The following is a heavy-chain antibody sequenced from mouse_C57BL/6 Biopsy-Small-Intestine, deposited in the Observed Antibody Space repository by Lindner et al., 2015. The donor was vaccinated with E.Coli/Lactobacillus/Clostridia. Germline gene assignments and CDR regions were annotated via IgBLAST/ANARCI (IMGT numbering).Heavy chain of an antibody. CDR3: VRGGIIGVGGPPFEY. CDR1: GYTFTRHF. Sequence: SVKVSCKASGYTFTRHFIHWVRQAPGQGLEWMAWINPSNGDAGYAQKFQGRVTMTRDTSIITAYMELSGLRSDDTAVYYCVRGGIIGVGGPPFEYWGQGILVIVSS. CDR2: INPSNGDA. J-gene: IGHJ4*01. V-gene: IGHV1-53*01. D-gene: IGHD1-1*02.